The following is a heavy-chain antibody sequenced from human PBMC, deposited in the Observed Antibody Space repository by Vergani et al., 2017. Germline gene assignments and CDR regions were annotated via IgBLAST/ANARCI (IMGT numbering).Heavy chain of an antibody. D-gene: IGHD5-24*01. CDR2: INWNGGTT. Sequence: EVQLVESWGGVERPGGSLRLSFVGSGFAFGDFGMSRVRQVPGKGLFWVAGINWNGGTTIYGDPVTGRFTISRDNAKNSLYLQVNSLRDGDTALYYCVRREGHNQAPFDNWGQGTMVIVSS. V-gene: IGHV3-20*03. J-gene: IGHJ4*02. CDR1: GFAFGDFG. CDR3: VRREGHNQAPFDN.